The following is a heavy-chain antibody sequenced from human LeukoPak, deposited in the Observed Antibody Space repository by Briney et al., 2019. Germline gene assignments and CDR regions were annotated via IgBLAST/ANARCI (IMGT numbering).Heavy chain of an antibody. J-gene: IGHJ4*02. CDR1: VFTFSSSS. CDR2: ISTSSSYI. CDR3: AKGGFGRPFDY. D-gene: IGHD3-10*01. V-gene: IGHV3-21*01. Sequence: GGSLRLSCAASVFTFSSSSMHWVRQSPGKGLEWVSSISTSSSYIYYAELVRGRFTISRDNARKSLFLQMNSLRAEDTAVYYCAKGGFGRPFDYWGQGTLVTVSS.